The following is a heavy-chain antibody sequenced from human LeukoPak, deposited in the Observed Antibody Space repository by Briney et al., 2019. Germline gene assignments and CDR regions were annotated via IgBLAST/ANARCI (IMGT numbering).Heavy chain of an antibody. D-gene: IGHD4-11*01. CDR1: GGSISSGGYY. V-gene: IGHV4-31*03. J-gene: IGHJ5*02. CDR2: IYYSGST. CDR3: AREAMTTVTTGFDP. Sequence: SETLSLTCTASGGSISSGGYYWSWIRQHPGKDLEWIGYIYYSGSTYYNPSLKSRVTISVDTSKNQFSLKLSSVTAADTAVYYCAREAMTTVTTGFDPWGQGTLVTVSS.